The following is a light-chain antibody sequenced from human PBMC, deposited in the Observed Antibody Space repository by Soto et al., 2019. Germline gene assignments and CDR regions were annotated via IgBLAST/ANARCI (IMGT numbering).Light chain of an antibody. V-gene: IGKV3-20*01. Sequence: EIVLTHSPGTLSFSPLERATLSFRSSQSIITSYLAWYQQKPGQAPRLLIYMASSRATGIPDRFSGSGSAKDFTLTISRLEPEDSAVYYCQQHGSSSKFGQGTKVDIK. CDR1: QSIITSY. CDR3: QQHGSSSK. CDR2: MAS. J-gene: IGKJ1*01.